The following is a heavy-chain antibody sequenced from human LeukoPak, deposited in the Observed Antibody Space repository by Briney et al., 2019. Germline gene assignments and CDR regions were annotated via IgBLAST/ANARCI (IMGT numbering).Heavy chain of an antibody. CDR3: ARVGGQTNWFDP. D-gene: IGHD1-26*01. J-gene: IGHJ5*02. CDR2: VNPNSGGT. CDR1: GYTFTGHY. Sequence: ASVKVSCKASGYTFTGHYIHWVRQAPGQGLEWMGWVNPNSGGTNYAQKFQGRVTRTRDTSISTAYMELSRLRSDDTAVYYCARVGGQTNWFDPWGQGTLVTVSS. V-gene: IGHV1-2*02.